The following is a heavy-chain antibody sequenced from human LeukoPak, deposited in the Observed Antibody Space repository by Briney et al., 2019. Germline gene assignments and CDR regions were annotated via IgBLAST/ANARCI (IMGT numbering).Heavy chain of an antibody. J-gene: IGHJ3*02. D-gene: IGHD2-8*01. CDR1: GFTFSSYW. CDR3: ARVNPLMAPGAFDI. V-gene: IGHV3-7*04. Sequence: GGSLRLSCAASGFTFSSYWMSWVRQAPGKGLEWAANIKQDGSEKYYVDSVRGRFTISRDNAKKSLYLQMNSLRAEDTAVYYCARVNPLMAPGAFDIWGQGTMVTVSS. CDR2: IKQDGSEK.